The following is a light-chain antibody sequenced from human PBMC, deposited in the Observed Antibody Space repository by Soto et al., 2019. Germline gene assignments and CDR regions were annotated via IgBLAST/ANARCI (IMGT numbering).Light chain of an antibody. Sequence: QLVLTQPPSVSGAPGQRVTISCTGSSSNIGAGYDVHWYQQLPGTAPKLLIYGNSNRPSGVPDRFSGSKSGTSASLAITGLQAEDEADYYCQSYDSRLSGRVVFGGGTKLTVL. CDR3: QSYDSRLSGRVV. CDR2: GNS. J-gene: IGLJ2*01. V-gene: IGLV1-40*01. CDR1: SSNIGAGYD.